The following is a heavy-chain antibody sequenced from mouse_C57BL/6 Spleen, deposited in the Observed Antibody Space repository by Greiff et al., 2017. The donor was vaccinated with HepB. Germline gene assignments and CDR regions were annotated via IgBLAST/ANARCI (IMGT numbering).Heavy chain of an antibody. D-gene: IGHD1-1*01. CDR2: INPNNGGT. CDR3: TRRGVYYYGSSGFAY. J-gene: IGHJ3*01. V-gene: IGHV1-18*01. CDR1: GYTFTDYN. Sequence: VQLQQSGPELVKPGASVKITCKASGYTFTDYNMDWVKQSHGKSLEWIGDINPNNGGTIYNQKFKGKATLTVDKSSSTAYMELRSLTSEDTTVYYCTRRGVYYYGSSGFAYWGQGTLVTVST.